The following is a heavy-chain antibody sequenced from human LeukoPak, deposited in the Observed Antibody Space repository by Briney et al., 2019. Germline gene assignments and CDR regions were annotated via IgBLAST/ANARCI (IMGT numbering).Heavy chain of an antibody. CDR2: MNPNSGNT. CDR3: ARAETYYDFWSGSPTGYYFDY. J-gene: IGHJ4*02. V-gene: IGHV1-8*01. CDR1: GYTFTSYD. Sequence: GASVKVSCKASGYTFTSYDINWVRQATGQGLEWMGWMNPNSGNTGYAQKFQGRVTMTRNTSISTAYMELSSLRSEDTAVYYCARAETYYDFWSGSPTGYYFDYWGQGTLVTVSS. D-gene: IGHD3-3*01.